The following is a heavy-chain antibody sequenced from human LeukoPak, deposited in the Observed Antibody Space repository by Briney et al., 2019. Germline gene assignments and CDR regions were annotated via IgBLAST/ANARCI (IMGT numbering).Heavy chain of an antibody. CDR1: GFTFSSYW. D-gene: IGHD3-3*01. V-gene: IGHV3-74*01. CDR2: INSDGSST. CDR3: AKDISATYYDFWSGYEQ. J-gene: IGHJ4*02. Sequence: GGSLRLSCAASGFTFSSYWMHWVRQAPGKGLVWVSRINSDGSSTSYADSVKGRFTISRDNAKNSLYLQMNSLRAEDTALYYCAKDISATYYDFWSGYEQWGQGTLVTVSS.